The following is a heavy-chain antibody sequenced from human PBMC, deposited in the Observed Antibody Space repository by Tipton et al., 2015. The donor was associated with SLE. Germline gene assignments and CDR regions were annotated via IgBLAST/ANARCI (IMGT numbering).Heavy chain of an antibody. CDR1: GGSISSSSYY. CDR2: IYTSGST. V-gene: IGHV4-39*01. CDR3: ARQGDYDAFDI. Sequence: TLSLTCTVSGGSISSSSYYWGWIRQPPGKGLEWIGHIYTSGSTNYNPSLKSRVTISVDTSKNQFSLKLSSVTAADTAVYYCARQGDYDAFDIWGQGTMVTVSS. J-gene: IGHJ3*02. D-gene: IGHD4-17*01.